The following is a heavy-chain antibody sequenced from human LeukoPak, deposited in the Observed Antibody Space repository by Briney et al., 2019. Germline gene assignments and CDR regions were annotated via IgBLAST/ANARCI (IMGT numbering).Heavy chain of an antibody. J-gene: IGHJ4*02. CDR2: IKQDGAEK. CDR3: ARWNSDSGSWVLDY. CDR1: GFTFSNHQ. D-gene: IGHD3-10*01. Sequence: PGGSLRLSCAGSGFTFSNHQMNCVRRAPGKGLEGLAKIKQDGAEKHYVDSVKGRFTISRDNAKNSLSLQMNSLRVEDTAMYYCARWNSDSGSWVLDYWGQGTLVTVSS. V-gene: IGHV3-7*05.